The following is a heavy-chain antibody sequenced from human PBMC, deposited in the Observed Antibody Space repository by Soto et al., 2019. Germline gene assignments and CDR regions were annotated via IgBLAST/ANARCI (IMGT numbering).Heavy chain of an antibody. CDR3: ARVWVGIAARAFDY. V-gene: IGHV4-59*01. Sequence: SETLSLTCTVSGGSISSYYWSWIRQPPGKGLEWIGYIYYSGSTNYNPSLKSRVTISVDTSKNQFSLKLSSVTAADTAVYYWARVWVGIAARAFDYGGQGTLVTVSS. J-gene: IGHJ4*02. CDR1: GGSISSYY. CDR2: IYYSGST. D-gene: IGHD6-6*01.